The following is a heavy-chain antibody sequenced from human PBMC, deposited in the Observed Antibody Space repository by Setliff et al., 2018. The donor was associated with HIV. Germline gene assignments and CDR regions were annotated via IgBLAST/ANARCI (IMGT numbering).Heavy chain of an antibody. J-gene: IGHJ4*02. CDR2: ISIGSGGAI. CDR3: ARESFGGSTWALGDS. V-gene: IGHV3-21*01. Sequence: PGGSLRLSCAASGFTFRNYKFNWVRQAPGRGLEWVSSISIGSGGAIDYADSVQGRFTISRDNSNNSLYLQMNSLRVEETGVYFCARESFGGSTWALGDSWGQGALVTVS. CDR1: GFTFRNYK. D-gene: IGHD2-15*01.